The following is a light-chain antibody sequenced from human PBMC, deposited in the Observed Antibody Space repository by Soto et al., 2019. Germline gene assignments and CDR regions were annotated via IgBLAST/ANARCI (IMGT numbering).Light chain of an antibody. V-gene: IGKV4-1*01. CDR3: QQYYSTPRT. CDR1: QLFFYRSNNKNS. CDR2: WTS. J-gene: IGKJ1*01. Sequence: TQSVYTRTGSLLVQAPIDCQSRQLFFYRSNNKNSLAWYQQEPGQSPKLLIYWTSTRGSGVPDRFSGSGSGTDFTLTISSLQDEDVAVYYCQQYYSTPRTFGQGTKVDI.